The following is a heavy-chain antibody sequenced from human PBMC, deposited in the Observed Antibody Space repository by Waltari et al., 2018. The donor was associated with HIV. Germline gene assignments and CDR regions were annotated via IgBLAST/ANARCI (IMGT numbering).Heavy chain of an antibody. J-gene: IGHJ3*02. Sequence: EVQLVASGGGLIQPGGSLRLSCAASGVPVSSNYMRRVRQAPGKGLEWVSVIYSGGTTYYADSVKGRFTVSRDNSKNTLYLQMNSLRAEDTAVYYCASEYSSSWYAFDIWGQGTMVTVSS. CDR2: IYSGGTT. V-gene: IGHV3-53*01. CDR3: ASEYSSSWYAFDI. D-gene: IGHD6-6*01. CDR1: GVPVSSNY.